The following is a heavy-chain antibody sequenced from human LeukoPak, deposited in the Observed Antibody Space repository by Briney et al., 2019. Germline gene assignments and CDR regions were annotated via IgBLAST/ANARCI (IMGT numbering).Heavy chain of an antibody. Sequence: PSETLSLTCTVSGGSISSYYWSWIRQPAGKGLEWIGRIYTSGSTNYNPSLKSRVTMSVDTSKNQFSLKLSSVTAADTAVYYCARDPLSLTYYDFWSGYSSYFDYWGQGTLVTVSS. CDR2: IYTSGST. J-gene: IGHJ4*02. V-gene: IGHV4-4*07. D-gene: IGHD3-3*01. CDR3: ARDPLSLTYYDFWSGYSSYFDY. CDR1: GGSISSYY.